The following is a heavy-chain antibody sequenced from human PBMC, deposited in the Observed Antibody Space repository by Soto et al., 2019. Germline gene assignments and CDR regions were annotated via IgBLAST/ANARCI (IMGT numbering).Heavy chain of an antibody. CDR3: AREPKLLWFGELLSLDY. CDR1: CYTFTSYG. V-gene: IGHV1-18*01. D-gene: IGHD3-10*01. CDR2: ISAYNGNT. Sequence: GAPVKVSCKASCYTFTSYGISWGRQAPGQGLEWMGWISAYNGNTNYAQKLQGRVTMTTDTSTSTAYMELRSLRSDDTAVYYCAREPKLLWFGELLSLDYWGQGTLVTVSS. J-gene: IGHJ4*02.